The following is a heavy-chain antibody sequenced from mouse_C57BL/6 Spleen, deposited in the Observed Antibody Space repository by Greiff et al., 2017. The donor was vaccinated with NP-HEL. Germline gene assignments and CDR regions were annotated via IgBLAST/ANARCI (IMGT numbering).Heavy chain of an antibody. J-gene: IGHJ3*01. CDR1: GYAFTNYL. CDR2: INPGSGGT. D-gene: IGHD2-4*01. Sequence: VMLVESGAELVRPGTSVKVSCKASGYAFTNYLIEWVKQRPGQGLEWIGVINPGSGGTNYNEKFKGKATLTADKSSSTAYMQLSSLTSEDSAVYFCARERDYDGFAYWGQGTLVTVSA. CDR3: ARERDYDGFAY. V-gene: IGHV1-54*01.